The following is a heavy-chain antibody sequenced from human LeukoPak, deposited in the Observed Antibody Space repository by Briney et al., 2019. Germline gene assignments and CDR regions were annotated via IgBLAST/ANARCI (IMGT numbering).Heavy chain of an antibody. CDR3: AKDGDSSGWYKDYYYYYYMDV. CDR2: IRYDGSNK. Sequence: QPGGSLRLSCAASGFTFSSYGMHWVRQAPGKGLEWVAFIRYDGSNKYYADCVKGRFTISRDNSKNTLYVQMKSLRAEDTAVYYCAKDGDSSGWYKDYYYYYYMDVWGKGTTVTVSS. D-gene: IGHD6-19*01. V-gene: IGHV3-30*02. J-gene: IGHJ6*03. CDR1: GFTFSSYG.